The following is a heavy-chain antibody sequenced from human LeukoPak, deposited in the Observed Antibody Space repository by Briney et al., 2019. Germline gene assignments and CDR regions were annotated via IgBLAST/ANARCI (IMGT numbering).Heavy chain of an antibody. CDR1: GFTFSNYW. D-gene: IGHD1-26*01. Sequence: PGGSLRLSCAASGFTFSNYWMHWVRQAPGKGLVWVSRIDSHGSSTSYADSVKGRFTISRDNAKNTLFLQMNSLGAEDTAIYYCASSTYSGSHWDAFDIWGQGTMVTVSS. CDR3: ASSTYSGSHWDAFDI. V-gene: IGHV3-74*01. CDR2: IDSHGSST. J-gene: IGHJ3*02.